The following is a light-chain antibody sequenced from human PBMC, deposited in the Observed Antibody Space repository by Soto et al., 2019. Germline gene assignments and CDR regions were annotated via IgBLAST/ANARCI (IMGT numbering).Light chain of an antibody. V-gene: IGKV3-20*01. Sequence: EMVLTQSPGTLSLSPGERATLSCSASQSVSSSYLAWYQQKPGQAPRLLIYDASSRATGIPDRFSGSGSVTDFTLTISRLEPEDFAVYYCQQSGSSPETFGQGTKVEIK. CDR1: QSVSSSY. CDR2: DAS. CDR3: QQSGSSPET. J-gene: IGKJ1*01.